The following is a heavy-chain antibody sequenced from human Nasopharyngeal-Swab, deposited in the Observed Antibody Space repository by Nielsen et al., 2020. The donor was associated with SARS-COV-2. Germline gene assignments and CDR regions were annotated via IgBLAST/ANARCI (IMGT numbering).Heavy chain of an antibody. CDR3: ARIVETAQEYDY. D-gene: IGHD5-18*01. CDR2: IDPSDSYT. Sequence: VRQMPGKGLEWMGRIDPSDSYTSYSPSFQGHVTISTDKSITTAYLQWSSLKASDTAVYYCARIVETAQEYDYWGQGTLVTVS. J-gene: IGHJ4*02. V-gene: IGHV5-10-1*01.